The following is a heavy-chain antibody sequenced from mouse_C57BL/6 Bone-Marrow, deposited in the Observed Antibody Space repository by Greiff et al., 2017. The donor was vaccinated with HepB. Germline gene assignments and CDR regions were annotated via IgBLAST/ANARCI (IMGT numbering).Heavy chain of an antibody. CDR1: GYTFTSYW. Sequence: VQLQQSGAELVKPGASVKLSCKASGYTFTSYWMHWVKQRPGQGLEWIGMIHPNSGSTNYNEKFKSKATLTVDKSSSTAYMQLSSLTSEDSAVYYCASKGITTVVATPYYYAMDYWGQGTSVTVSS. D-gene: IGHD1-1*01. CDR3: ASKGITTVVATPYYYAMDY. J-gene: IGHJ4*01. V-gene: IGHV1-64*01. CDR2: IHPNSGST.